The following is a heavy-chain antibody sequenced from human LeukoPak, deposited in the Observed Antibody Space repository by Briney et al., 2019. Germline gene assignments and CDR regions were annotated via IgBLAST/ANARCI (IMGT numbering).Heavy chain of an antibody. Sequence: GGSLRLSCVASGFSLTTYGMLWVRQAPGKGLQWVAFMRSDGTSKYYGDSVEGRFTISRGNSKSTLYLLMNSLSAEDTGIYYCAKDRPIKGGFDPWGQGTPVTVSS. D-gene: IGHD3-16*01. CDR3: AKDRPIKGGFDP. CDR2: MRSDGTSK. V-gene: IGHV3-30*02. J-gene: IGHJ5*02. CDR1: GFSLTTYG.